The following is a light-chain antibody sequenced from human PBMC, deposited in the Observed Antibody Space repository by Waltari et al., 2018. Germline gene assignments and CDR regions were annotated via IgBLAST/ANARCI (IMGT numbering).Light chain of an antibody. J-gene: IGLJ1*01. V-gene: IGLV2-14*01. Sequence: QSALPQPASVSGSPGQSITISCTGTSSDVGGFNFFSGYQQYPGKAPKLMIFEVSNRPSGVSNRFSGSKSGNTASLTISGLQAEDEADYYCSSFTSSSVYVFGTGTKVTVL. CDR3: SSFTSSSVYV. CDR2: EVS. CDR1: SSDVGGFNF.